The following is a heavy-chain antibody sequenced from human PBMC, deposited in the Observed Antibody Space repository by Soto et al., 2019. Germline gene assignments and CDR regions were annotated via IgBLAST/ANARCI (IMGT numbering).Heavy chain of an antibody. Sequence: EVQLLESGGGLVQPGGSLRLSCAASGFTFSTYAMSWVRQAPGKGLEWVSAISGSGGSTYYADSVKGCFTISRDKSKNTLYLQMNSLRAEDTAVYYCAKNWDTTFSSSSHWGQGTLVTVSS. CDR2: ISGSGGST. CDR1: GFTFSTYA. J-gene: IGHJ4*02. V-gene: IGHV3-23*01. CDR3: AKNWDTTFSSSSH. D-gene: IGHD6-6*01.